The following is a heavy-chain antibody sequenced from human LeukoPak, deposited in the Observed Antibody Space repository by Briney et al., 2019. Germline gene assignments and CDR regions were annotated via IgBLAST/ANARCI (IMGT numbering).Heavy chain of an antibody. V-gene: IGHV3-48*01. J-gene: IGHJ4*02. CDR3: ARLSGSPFDY. CDR2: ISSSSSTI. CDR1: GFTFSSYS. D-gene: IGHD1-26*01. Sequence: GGSLRLSCAASGFTFSSYSMNWVRQAPGKGLEWVSYISSSSSTIYYADSVKGRFTISRDNAKNSLYLQMNSLRAEDTAVYYCARLSGSPFDYWGQGTLVTVSS.